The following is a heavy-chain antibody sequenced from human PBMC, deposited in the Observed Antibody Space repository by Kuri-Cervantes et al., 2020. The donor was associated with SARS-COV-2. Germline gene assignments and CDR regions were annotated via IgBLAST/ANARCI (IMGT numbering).Heavy chain of an antibody. J-gene: IGHJ3*02. V-gene: IGHV4-59*11. CDR1: GGSISSHY. D-gene: IGHD3-3*01. CDR3: ARALPHLEWLFNDAFDI. CDR2: IYYSGST. Sequence: SETLSLTCTVSGGSISSHYWSWIRQPPGKGLEWIGYIYYSGSTNYNPSLKSRVTISVDTSKNQFSLKLSSVTAADTAVYYRARALPHLEWLFNDAFDIWGQGTMVTVSS.